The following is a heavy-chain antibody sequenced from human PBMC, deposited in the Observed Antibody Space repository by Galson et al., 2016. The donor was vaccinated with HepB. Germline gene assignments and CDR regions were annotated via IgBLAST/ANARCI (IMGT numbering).Heavy chain of an antibody. D-gene: IGHD1-1*01. J-gene: IGHJ3*02. Sequence: SVKVSCKASYYIFSSYGISWVRQAPGQVLEWLGWSNAFSHNTEYAQKYQGRVSMTADTSTSTAYMELWDLKSDATAVAYCATHSGHDAFDIWGQGTMVNVSS. CDR1: YYIFSSYG. CDR3: ATHSGHDAFDI. CDR2: SNAFSHNT. V-gene: IGHV1-18*04.